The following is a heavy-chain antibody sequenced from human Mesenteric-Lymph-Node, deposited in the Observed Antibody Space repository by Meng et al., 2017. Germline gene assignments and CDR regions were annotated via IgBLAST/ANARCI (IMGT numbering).Heavy chain of an antibody. V-gene: IGHV4-34*01. Sequence: QMPLQRWGAGLLKPPETLSRSCAVYGGSFRDYYWTWIRHPPGKGLEWIGEIDHRGNTKYNPSLKSRVTISLDTSKKQFSLKVSSVTAADSAVYYCARRGPSGNFSPWSQGALVTVSS. CDR3: ARRGPSGNFSP. CDR2: IDHRGNT. CDR1: GGSFRDYY. J-gene: IGHJ5*02. D-gene: IGHD3-10*01.